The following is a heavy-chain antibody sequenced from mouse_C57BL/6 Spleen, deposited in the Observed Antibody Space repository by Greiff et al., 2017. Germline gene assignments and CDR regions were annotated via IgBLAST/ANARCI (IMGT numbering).Heavy chain of an antibody. V-gene: IGHV1-64*01. D-gene: IGHD2-4*01. CDR3: AYDYDGDWFAY. CDR2: IHPNSGST. CDR1: GYTFTSYW. J-gene: IGHJ3*01. Sequence: QVQLQQPGAELVKPGASVKLSCKASGYTFTSYWMHWVKQRPGQGLEWIGMIHPNSGSTKYNEKFKSKATLTVDKSSNTAYLQLSSLTSDDSAVYYCAYDYDGDWFAYWGQGTLVTVSA.